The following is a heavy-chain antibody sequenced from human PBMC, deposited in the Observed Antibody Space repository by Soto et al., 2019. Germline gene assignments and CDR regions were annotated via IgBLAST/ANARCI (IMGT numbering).Heavy chain of an antibody. CDR2: SNAGNGNT. D-gene: IGHD3-22*01. J-gene: IGHJ6*02. Sequence: GASVKVSCKASGYTFTIYAMHWVCQAPGQRLEWMGWSNAGNGNTKYSQEFQGRVTITRDTSDSTASTELSSLRSEDTAVYYCAGDHDSSGYPPPYYGMDVWGQGTTVTVSS. V-gene: IGHV1-3*02. CDR1: GYTFTIYA. CDR3: AGDHDSSGYPPPYYGMDV.